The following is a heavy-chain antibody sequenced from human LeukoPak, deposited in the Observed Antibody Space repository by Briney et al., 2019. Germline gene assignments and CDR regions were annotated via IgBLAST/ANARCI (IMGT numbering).Heavy chain of an antibody. V-gene: IGHV1-24*01. CDR1: RYTLTEFS. D-gene: IGHD3-10*01. CDR2: FDPEEGET. J-gene: IGHJ3*02. CDR3: ATDAMFRGLIDAFDI. Sequence: GASVKVSCKASRYTLTEFSMHWVRQAPGKGLEWMGGFDPEEGETIYAQKFQGRVTMTEDTSTDTAYMELSSLRSEDTAVYYCATDAMFRGLIDAFDIWGQGTMVTVSS.